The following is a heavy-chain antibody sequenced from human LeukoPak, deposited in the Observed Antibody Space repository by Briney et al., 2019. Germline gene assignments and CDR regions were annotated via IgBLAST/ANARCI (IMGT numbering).Heavy chain of an antibody. CDR1: GFTFSSYG. Sequence: PGGSLRLSCAASGFTFSSYGMHWVRQAPGKGLEWVAVIWYDGSNKYYADSVKGRFTISRGNSKNTLYLQMNSLRAEDTAVYYCAKAYYDFWSGPALYYFDYWGQGTLVTVSS. D-gene: IGHD3-3*01. CDR2: IWYDGSNK. V-gene: IGHV3-33*06. CDR3: AKAYYDFWSGPALYYFDY. J-gene: IGHJ4*02.